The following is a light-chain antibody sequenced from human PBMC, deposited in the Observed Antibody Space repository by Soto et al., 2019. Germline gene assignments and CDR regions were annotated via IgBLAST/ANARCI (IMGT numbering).Light chain of an antibody. CDR3: AVWDDKLNGL. CDR1: TSNVERNY. CDR2: RDH. J-gene: IGLJ3*02. V-gene: IGLV1-47*01. Sequence: QSVLTQPPSASGTPGQRVIITCSGGTSNVERNYVYWYQHLPGTAPKLLIYRDHQRPSGVPDRFSASKSGISASLAISGLRSEDEADYYCAVWDDKLNGLFGGGTQLTVL.